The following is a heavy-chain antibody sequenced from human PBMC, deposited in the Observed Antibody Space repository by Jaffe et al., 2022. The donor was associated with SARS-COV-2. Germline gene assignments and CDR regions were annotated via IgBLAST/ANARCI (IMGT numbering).Heavy chain of an antibody. V-gene: IGHV3-15*01. D-gene: IGHD3-3*01. CDR3: TTDYAGIYDFWSGYSQVPDY. CDR1: GFTFSNAW. Sequence: EVQLVESGGGLVKPGGSLRLSCAASGFTFSNAWMSWVRQAPGKGLEWVGRIKSKTDGGTTDYAAPVKGRFTISRDDSKNTLYLQMNSLKTEDTAVYYCTTDYAGIYDFWSGYSQVPDYWGQGTLVTVSS. J-gene: IGHJ4*02. CDR2: IKSKTDGGTT.